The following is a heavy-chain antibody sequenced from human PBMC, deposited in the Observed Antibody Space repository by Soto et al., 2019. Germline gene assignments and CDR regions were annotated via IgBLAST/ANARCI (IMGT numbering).Heavy chain of an antibody. CDR1: GYTFTRYT. CDR3: ARGIAAGQLDP. D-gene: IGHD6-13*01. Sequence: ASVKVSCKASGYTFTRYTMNWARQAPGQRLEWMGWINPDNGNTKSSQKFQDRVIITRDTSASTAYMDLSSLRSEDTAVYYCARGIAAGQLDPWGQGTLVTVSS. CDR2: INPDNGNT. V-gene: IGHV1-3*01. J-gene: IGHJ5*02.